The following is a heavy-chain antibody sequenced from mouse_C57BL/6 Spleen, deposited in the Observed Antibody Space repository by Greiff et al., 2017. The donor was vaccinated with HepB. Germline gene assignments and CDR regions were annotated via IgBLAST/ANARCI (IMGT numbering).Heavy chain of an antibody. CDR3: ARGNSGYFDY. CDR1: GYSITSGYY. V-gene: IGHV3-6*01. J-gene: IGHJ2*01. CDR2: ISYDGSN. Sequence: EVKLQESGPGLVKPSQSLSLTCSVTGYSITSGYYWNWIRQFPGNKLEWMGYISYDGSNNYNPSLKNRISITRDTSKNQFFLKLNSVTTEDTATYYCARGNSGYFDYWGQGTTLTVSS.